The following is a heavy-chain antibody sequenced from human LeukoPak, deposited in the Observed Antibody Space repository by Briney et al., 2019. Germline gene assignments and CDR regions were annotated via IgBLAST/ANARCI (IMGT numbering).Heavy chain of an antibody. CDR1: GFTFSSHE. Sequence: GGSLRLSCAASGFTFSSHEMNWVRQAPGKGLEWVSYISSSGSTIYYADSVKGRFTISRDNAKNSLYLQVNSLRAEDTAVYYCAREPKYYYDSSGFDYWGQGTLVTVSS. J-gene: IGHJ4*02. CDR2: ISSSGSTI. CDR3: AREPKYYYDSSGFDY. V-gene: IGHV3-48*03. D-gene: IGHD3-22*01.